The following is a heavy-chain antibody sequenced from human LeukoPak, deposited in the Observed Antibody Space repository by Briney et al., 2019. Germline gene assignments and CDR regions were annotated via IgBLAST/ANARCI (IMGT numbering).Heavy chain of an antibody. CDR3: TRDSPYSSGWYEVFDY. D-gene: IGHD6-19*01. V-gene: IGHV3-49*03. Sequence: PGGSLRLSCTASGFTFGDYAMSWIRQAPGKGLEWVGFIRSKAYGGTTEYAASVKGRFTISRDDSKSIAYLQMNSLKTEDTAVYYCTRDSPYSSGWYEVFDYWGQGTLVTVSS. J-gene: IGHJ4*02. CDR2: IRSKAYGGTT. CDR1: GFTFGDYA.